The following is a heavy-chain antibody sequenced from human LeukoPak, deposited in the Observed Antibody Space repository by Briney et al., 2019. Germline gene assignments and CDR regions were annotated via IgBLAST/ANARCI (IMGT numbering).Heavy chain of an antibody. Sequence: GASVKVSCKASGYTFTSYGISWVRQAPGQGLEWMGWISAYNGNTNYAQKLQGRVTMTTDTSTSTAYMELRSLRSDDTAVYYCAREVLLEAGIVAAGFLFDYWGQGTLVTVSS. CDR3: AREVLLEAGIVAAGFLFDY. CDR1: GYTFTSYG. D-gene: IGHD6-13*01. J-gene: IGHJ4*02. CDR2: ISAYNGNT. V-gene: IGHV1-18*01.